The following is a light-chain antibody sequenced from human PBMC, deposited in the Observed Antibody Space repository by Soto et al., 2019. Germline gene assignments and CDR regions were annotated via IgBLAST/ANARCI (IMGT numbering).Light chain of an antibody. CDR1: SSDVGGYNY. CDR3: ASFTSTYSYV. V-gene: IGLV2-14*03. J-gene: IGLJ1*01. Sequence: QSVLTQPSSVSGSPGQSSTSSCTGTSSDVGGYNYVSWYQHHPGKAPKLMIYHVTVRPSGVSNRFSGSKSDDTASLTISGLQAEDEADYYCASFTSTYSYVFGTGTKLTVL. CDR2: HVT.